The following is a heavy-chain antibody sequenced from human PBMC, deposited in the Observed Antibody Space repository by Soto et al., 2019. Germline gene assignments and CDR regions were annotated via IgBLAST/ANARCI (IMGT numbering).Heavy chain of an antibody. J-gene: IGHJ4*02. CDR3: ARLEAYCSGGTCYLSYFDY. Sequence: QVQLMQSGAEVKKPGASVKVSCKASGYTFTSYAMHWVRQAPGQRLEWMGWINVGTGNTKYSQKFQGRVTFTRETSASTAYMELSSLRSEDTAVYYCARLEAYCSGGTCYLSYFDYWGQGTLVTVSS. V-gene: IGHV1-3*01. CDR2: INVGTGNT. D-gene: IGHD2-15*01. CDR1: GYTFTSYA.